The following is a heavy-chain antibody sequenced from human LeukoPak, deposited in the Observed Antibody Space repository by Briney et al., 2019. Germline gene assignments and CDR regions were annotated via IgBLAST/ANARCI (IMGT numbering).Heavy chain of an antibody. CDR2: ISSTGGTI. V-gene: IGHV3-48*01. D-gene: IGHD2-15*01. CDR1: GFTFSNYL. J-gene: IGHJ3*02. CDR3: ARGYSRAAFDI. Sequence: EGSLRLSCAASGFTFSNYLMNWVRQAPGKGLEWVSFISSTGGTIYYADSVKGRFTVTRDNAKNSLLLQMNSLRAEDTGLYYCARGYSRAAFDIWARGQWSPSLQ.